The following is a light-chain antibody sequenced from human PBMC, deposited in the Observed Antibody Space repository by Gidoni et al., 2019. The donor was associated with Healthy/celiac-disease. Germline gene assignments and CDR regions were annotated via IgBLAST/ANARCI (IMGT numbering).Light chain of an antibody. CDR2: EDN. CDR3: QSYDSSNQV. CDR1: SGRIASNY. J-gene: IGLJ2*01. V-gene: IGLV6-57*01. Sequence: NFMLTQPHSVSESPGKTVTISCTRSSGRIASNYVKGYPQLPGSSPTTVIYEDNQRPSGVPDRFSGSIDSSSNSASLTISGLKTEDEADYYCQSYDSSNQVFGGGTKLTVL.